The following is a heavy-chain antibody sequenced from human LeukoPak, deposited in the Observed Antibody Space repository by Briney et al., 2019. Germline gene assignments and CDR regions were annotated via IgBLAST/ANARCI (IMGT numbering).Heavy chain of an antibody. J-gene: IGHJ4*02. Sequence: ASETLSLTCTVSGGSISSYYWSWIRQPPGKGLEWIGYIYYNGSTNYNPSLKSRVTISVDTSKNQFSLKLSSVTAADTAVYYCARVDPDSSSTLEVFDYWGQGTLVTVSS. CDR3: ARVDPDSSSTLEVFDY. V-gene: IGHV4-59*01. CDR2: IYYNGST. CDR1: GGSISSYY. D-gene: IGHD6-6*01.